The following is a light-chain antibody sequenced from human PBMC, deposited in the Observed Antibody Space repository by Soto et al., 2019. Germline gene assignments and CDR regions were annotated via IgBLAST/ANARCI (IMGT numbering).Light chain of an antibody. CDR1: QTISTL. J-gene: IGKJ1*01. Sequence: DIQMTQSPSTLSASIGDRVTITCRARQTISTLLAWYQQKPGKAPKLLIYDASTLESGVPSRFSGSGSGTEFTLTISSLQPDDFATYYCQLYNIYWTFGLGTKVEIK. V-gene: IGKV1-5*01. CDR2: DAS. CDR3: QLYNIYWT.